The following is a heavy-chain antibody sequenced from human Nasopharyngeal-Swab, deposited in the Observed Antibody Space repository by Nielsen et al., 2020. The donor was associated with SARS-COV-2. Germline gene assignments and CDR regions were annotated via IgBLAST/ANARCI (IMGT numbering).Heavy chain of an antibody. CDR2: ISGSGGST. CDR3: ARYDDYYDSSGYAY. CDR1: GFTFSSYA. J-gene: IGHJ4*02. V-gene: IGHV3-23*01. Sequence: GGSLRLSCAASGFTFSSYAMSWVLQAPGKGLEWVSAISGSGGSTYYADSVKGRFTISRDNSKNTLYLQMNSLRAEDTAVYYCARYDDYYDSSGYAYWGQGTLVTVSS. D-gene: IGHD3-22*01.